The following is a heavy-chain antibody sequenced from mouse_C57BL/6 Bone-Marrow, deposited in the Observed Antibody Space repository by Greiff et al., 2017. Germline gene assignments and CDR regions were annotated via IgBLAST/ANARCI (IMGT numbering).Heavy chain of an antibody. Sequence: VQLQQSGPELVKPGASVKISCKASGYTFTDYYMNWVKQSHGKSLEWIGDINPNNGGTSYNQKFKGKATLTVDKSSSTAYMELRSLTSEDSAVYYCAREDSSGYYFDWWGEGTTHTVCS. CDR2: INPNNGGT. CDR3: AREDSSGYYFDW. CDR1: GYTFTDYY. J-gene: IGHJ2*01. D-gene: IGHD3-2*02. V-gene: IGHV1-26*01.